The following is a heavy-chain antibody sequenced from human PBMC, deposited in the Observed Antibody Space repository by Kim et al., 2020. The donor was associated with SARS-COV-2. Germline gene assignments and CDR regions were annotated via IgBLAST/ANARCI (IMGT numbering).Heavy chain of an antibody. CDR2: RGST. V-gene: IGHV4-59*01. Sequence: RGSTNDHPDLKRGVTRSVDTSKNQFSLKLSSVTAADTAVYYCARSVTHDYWGQGTLVTVSS. J-gene: IGHJ4*02. D-gene: IGHD4-4*01. CDR3: ARSVTHDY.